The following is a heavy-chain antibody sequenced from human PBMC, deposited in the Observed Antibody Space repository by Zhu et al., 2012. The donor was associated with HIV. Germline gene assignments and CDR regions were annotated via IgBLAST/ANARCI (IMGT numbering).Heavy chain of an antibody. V-gene: IGHV4-4*09. D-gene: IGHD2-15*01. J-gene: IGHJ3*02. CDR1: GGSISSYY. CDR3: ARGGRFGYCSGGSCYRDDAFDI. CDR2: SIPVGAP. Sequence: QVQLQESGPGLVKPSETLSLTCTVSGGSISSYYWSWIRQPPREGTGVDWGTSIPVGAPTTTPPSRVESPYQVDTSKNQFSLELNSVTAADTAVYYCARGGRFGYCSGGSCYRDDAFDIWGQGTMVYRLF.